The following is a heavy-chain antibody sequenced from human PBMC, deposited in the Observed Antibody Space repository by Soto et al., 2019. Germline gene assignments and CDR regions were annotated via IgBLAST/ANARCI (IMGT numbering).Heavy chain of an antibody. J-gene: IGHJ4*02. CDR3: TRGGAYAFDY. V-gene: IGHV3-73*01. CDR1: GFSFSGSS. Sequence: GGSLRLSCEAPGFSFSGSSMHWVRQGSGKGLEWVGRISSKDDSYATEFGASVKGRFTISRDDSKSTAYLQMNSLETEDTAVYYCTRGGAYAFDYWGQGTLVTVLL. D-gene: IGHD5-12*01. CDR2: ISSKDDSYAT.